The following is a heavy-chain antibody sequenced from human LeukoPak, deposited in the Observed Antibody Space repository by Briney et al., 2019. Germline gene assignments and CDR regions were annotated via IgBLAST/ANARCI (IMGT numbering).Heavy chain of an antibody. D-gene: IGHD4-17*01. CDR2: IYTSGST. CDR3: AREPTVLNSFDP. Sequence: NASETLSLTCTVSGGSISSGSYYWSWIRQPAGKGLEWIGRIYTSGSTNYNPSLKSRVTISVDTSKNQFSLKLSSVTAADTAVYYCAREPTVLNSFDPWGQGTLVTVSS. J-gene: IGHJ5*02. CDR1: GGSISSGSYY. V-gene: IGHV4-61*02.